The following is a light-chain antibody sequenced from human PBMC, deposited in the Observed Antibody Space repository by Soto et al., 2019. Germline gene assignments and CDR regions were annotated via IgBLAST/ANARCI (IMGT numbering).Light chain of an antibody. Sequence: EIVLTQSPATLSLSPGERATLSCRASQSVSSYLAWYQQKPGQAPRLLIYDASNRATGIPARFSGSGSGTDFTLTISSLEPEDFAVSSCPQRCNWPRRKFGQG. CDR1: QSVSSY. CDR3: PQRCNWPRRK. J-gene: IGKJ1*01. CDR2: DAS. V-gene: IGKV3-11*01.